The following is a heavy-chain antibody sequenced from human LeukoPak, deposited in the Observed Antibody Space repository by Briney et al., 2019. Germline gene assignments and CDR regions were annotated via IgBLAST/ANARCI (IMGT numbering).Heavy chain of an antibody. CDR2: IYPGDSDT. CDR3: ARPGSGSYYSLGY. D-gene: IGHD3-10*01. Sequence: GESLKISCKGSGYSFTSYWIGWVRQMPGKGLEWMGLIYPGDSDTRYSPSFQGQVTISVDKSITTAYLQWSSLKASDTAIYYCARPGSGSYYSLGYWGQGPLVTVSS. J-gene: IGHJ4*02. V-gene: IGHV5-51*01. CDR1: GYSFTSYW.